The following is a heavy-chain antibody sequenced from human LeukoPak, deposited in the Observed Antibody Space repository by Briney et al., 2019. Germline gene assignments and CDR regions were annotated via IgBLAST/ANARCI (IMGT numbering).Heavy chain of an antibody. CDR3: ARDRPLEYWFDP. Sequence: AASVKVSCKASGYTFTSYDINWVRQATGQGVEWMGWMNPNSSNTGYAQKFQGRVTMTRNTSISTAYMELSSLRSEDTAVYYCARDRPLEYWFDPWGQGTLVTVSS. J-gene: IGHJ5*02. CDR1: GYTFTSYD. V-gene: IGHV1-8*01. CDR2: MNPNSSNT.